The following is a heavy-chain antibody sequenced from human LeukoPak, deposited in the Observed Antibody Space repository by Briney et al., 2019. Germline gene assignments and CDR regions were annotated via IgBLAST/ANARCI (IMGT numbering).Heavy chain of an antibody. Sequence: ASVKVSCKASEYTFTGYYMHWVRQAPGQGLEWMGWINPNSGGTNYAQKFQGRVTMTRDTSISTAYMELSRLRSDDTAVYYCARAKEQWLASFDPWGQGTLVTVSS. CDR2: INPNSGGT. CDR3: ARAKEQWLASFDP. CDR1: EYTFTGYY. J-gene: IGHJ5*02. V-gene: IGHV1-2*02. D-gene: IGHD6-19*01.